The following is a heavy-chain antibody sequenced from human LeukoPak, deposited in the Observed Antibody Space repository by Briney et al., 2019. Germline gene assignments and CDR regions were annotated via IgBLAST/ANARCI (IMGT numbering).Heavy chain of an antibody. Sequence: PSETLSLTCTVSGGSISSYYWSWIRQPAGKGLEWIGRIYTSGSTNYNPSLKSRVTMSVDTSKNQFSLKLSSVTAADTAVYYCARGSSSWYDRTYFDYWGQGTLVTVSS. J-gene: IGHJ4*02. D-gene: IGHD6-13*01. CDR3: ARGSSSWYDRTYFDY. CDR1: GGSISSYY. CDR2: IYTSGST. V-gene: IGHV4-4*07.